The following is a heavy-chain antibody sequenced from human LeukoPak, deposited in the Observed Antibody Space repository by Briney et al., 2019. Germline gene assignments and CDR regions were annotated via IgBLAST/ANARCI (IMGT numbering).Heavy chain of an antibody. V-gene: IGHV3-30*18. CDR3: AEDPSPRPIAAAGYAMDV. CDR1: GFTFSSYG. Sequence: GRSLRLSCAATGFTFSSYGMHWVRQAPGKGLEWVAVISYDGSNKYYADSVKGRFTISRDNSKNTLYLQMNSLRAEDTAVYYCAEDPSPRPIAAAGYAMDVWGQGTTVTVSS. D-gene: IGHD6-13*01. CDR2: ISYDGSNK. J-gene: IGHJ6*02.